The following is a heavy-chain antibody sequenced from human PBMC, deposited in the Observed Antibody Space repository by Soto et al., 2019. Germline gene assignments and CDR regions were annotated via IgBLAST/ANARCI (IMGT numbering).Heavy chain of an antibody. CDR3: ARDLWGYCGTDCYPLDV. J-gene: IGHJ6*02. CDR1: AGSISGYY. V-gene: IGHV4-59*01. D-gene: IGHD2-21*02. CDR2: MYNTGST. Sequence: SETLSLTCTVSAGSISGYYWSWIRQPPGNRQEWIGYMYNTGSTVYNPSFKSRVTISVDTSKNQFSLKLNSVTAADTAVYYCARDLWGYCGTDCYPLDVWGQGTTVTVSS.